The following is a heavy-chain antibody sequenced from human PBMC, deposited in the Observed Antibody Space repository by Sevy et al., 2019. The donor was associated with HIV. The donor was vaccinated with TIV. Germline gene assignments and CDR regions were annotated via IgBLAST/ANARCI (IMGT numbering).Heavy chain of an antibody. Sequence: SETLSLTCTVSGGSVSSGSYYWSWIRQPPGKGLEWIGYIYYSGSTNYNPSLKSRVTISVDTSKNQFSLKLSSVTAADTAVYYCARGAGYLLPPYYYYYYMDVWGKGTTVTVSS. CDR2: IYYSGST. D-gene: IGHD2-2*01. V-gene: IGHV4-61*01. J-gene: IGHJ6*03. CDR3: ARGAGYLLPPYYYYYYMDV. CDR1: GGSVSSGSYY.